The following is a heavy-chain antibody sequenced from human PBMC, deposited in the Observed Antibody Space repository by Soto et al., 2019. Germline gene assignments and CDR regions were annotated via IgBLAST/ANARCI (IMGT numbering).Heavy chain of an antibody. J-gene: IGHJ4*02. CDR3: ARAHGDYLNSAY. V-gene: IGHV3-48*02. CDR2: ISSSSRTI. Sequence: EVQLVESGGGLVQPGGSLRLSCAASGFTFSSYSMNWVRQAPGKGLEWVSYISSSSRTIYYADSVKGRFTISRDNAKNSQYLQMNSLRDEATAVYYCARAHGDYLNSAYWGQGTLVTVSS. D-gene: IGHD4-17*01. CDR1: GFTFSSYS.